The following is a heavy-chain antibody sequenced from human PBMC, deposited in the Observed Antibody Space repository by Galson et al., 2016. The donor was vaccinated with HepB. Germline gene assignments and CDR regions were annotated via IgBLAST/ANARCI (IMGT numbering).Heavy chain of an antibody. V-gene: IGHV3-33*06. Sequence: SLRLSCAASGFSFSSSGMHWVRQAPGKGLEWVAVIWNDGTKKYYADSVKGRVIISRDNSKNTLELQMNSLRAEDTAVYYCAKDSGRGYNYADHFDFWGQGTLVTVTS. CDR1: GFSFSSSG. CDR2: IWNDGTKK. J-gene: IGHJ4*02. D-gene: IGHD5-24*01. CDR3: AKDSGRGYNYADHFDF.